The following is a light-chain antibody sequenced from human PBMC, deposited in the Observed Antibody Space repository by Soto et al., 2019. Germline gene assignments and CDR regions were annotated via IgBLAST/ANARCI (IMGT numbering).Light chain of an antibody. J-gene: IGKJ1*01. V-gene: IGKV1-27*01. CDR2: GAS. CDR1: QGISNF. Sequence: DIQLTQSPSSLSASVGDRVTITCRASQGISNFVAWYQQNPGKVPKLLIYGASTLQSGVSSRFSGSGSGTYFILSISSLQPEDVGTFYCQKYNSAPPTFGHGTRVEIK. CDR3: QKYNSAPPT.